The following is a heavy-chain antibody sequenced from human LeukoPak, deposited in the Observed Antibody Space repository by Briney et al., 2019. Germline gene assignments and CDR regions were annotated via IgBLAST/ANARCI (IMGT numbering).Heavy chain of an antibody. CDR2: FDPENGET. D-gene: IGHD5-24*01. CDR1: GYTLTELS. CDR3: ASSLDGYNDAFDI. V-gene: IGHV1-24*01. J-gene: IGHJ3*02. Sequence: ASVKVSCKVSGYTLTELSMHWVRQAPGKGLEWMGGFDPENGETIYAQKFQGRVTMTEDTSTDTAYMELSSLRSEDTAVYYCASSLDGYNDAFDIWGQGTMVTVSS.